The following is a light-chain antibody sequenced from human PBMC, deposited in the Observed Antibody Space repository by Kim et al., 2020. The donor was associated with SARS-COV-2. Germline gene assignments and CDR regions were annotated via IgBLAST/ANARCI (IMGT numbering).Light chain of an antibody. Sequence: VSPGERATPSCTASQSVSSNLAWYQQKPGQAPRLLLSGASARATGIPARFSGRGSGTDFTLTISSLQSEDFAVYYCQQYDKWPRTFGQGTRVEIK. J-gene: IGKJ1*01. CDR3: QQYDKWPRT. CDR2: GAS. V-gene: IGKV3-15*01. CDR1: QSVSSN.